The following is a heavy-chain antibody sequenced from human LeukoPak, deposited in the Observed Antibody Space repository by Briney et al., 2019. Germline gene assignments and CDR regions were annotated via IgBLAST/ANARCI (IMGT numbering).Heavy chain of an antibody. CDR3: AKGIAAAGYSPLDY. CDR1: GFTFSSYA. Sequence: GGSLRLSCAASGFTFSSYAMSWVRQAPGKGLEWVSAISGSGGSTYYADSVKGRFTISRDNSKNTLYLQMNSLRAEDTAVYYCAKGIAAAGYSPLDYWGQGTLATVSS. D-gene: IGHD6-13*01. V-gene: IGHV3-23*01. CDR2: ISGSGGST. J-gene: IGHJ4*02.